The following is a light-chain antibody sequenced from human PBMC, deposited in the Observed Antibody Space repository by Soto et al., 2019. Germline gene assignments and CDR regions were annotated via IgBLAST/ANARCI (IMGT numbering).Light chain of an antibody. J-gene: IGLJ3*02. CDR2: DVS. V-gene: IGLV2-14*01. Sequence: QSALTQPASVSGSPGQSITISCTGTSSDVGGSNFLSWYQQHPGKAPQLLIYDVSHRPSGVSNRFSGSKSGNTASLTISGLQAEDDADYHCSSFPRDSKEVFGGGTKVTGL. CDR1: SSDVGGSNF. CDR3: SSFPRDSKEV.